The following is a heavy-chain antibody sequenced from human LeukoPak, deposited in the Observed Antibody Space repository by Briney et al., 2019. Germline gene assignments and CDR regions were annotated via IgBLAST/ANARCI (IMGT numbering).Heavy chain of an antibody. CDR2: IWYDGSNK. V-gene: IGHV3-33*07. CDR1: GFIFNKYA. CDR3: ARDFMITFGDPSGAFDI. Sequence: GGSLRLSCAASGFIFNKYAMTWVRQAPGKGLEWVAVIWYDGSNKYYADSVKGRFTISRDNSKNTLYLQMNSLRAEDTAVYYCARDFMITFGDPSGAFDIWGQGTMVTVSS. D-gene: IGHD3-16*01. J-gene: IGHJ3*02.